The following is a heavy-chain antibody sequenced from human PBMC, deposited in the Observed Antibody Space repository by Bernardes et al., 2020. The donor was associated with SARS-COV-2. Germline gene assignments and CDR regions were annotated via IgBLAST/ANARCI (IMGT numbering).Heavy chain of an antibody. CDR2: IYYSGTT. Sequence: SETLSLTCTVSGGSISSSSYYWGWIRQPPGKGLEWIGNIYYSGTTYYNPSLKSRVTISVDTSKNQFSLILSSVTAADTAVYYCARLHVDTAMAGDHWGQGTLVTVSS. CDR1: GGSISSSSYY. D-gene: IGHD5-18*01. V-gene: IGHV4-39*01. J-gene: IGHJ4*02. CDR3: ARLHVDTAMAGDH.